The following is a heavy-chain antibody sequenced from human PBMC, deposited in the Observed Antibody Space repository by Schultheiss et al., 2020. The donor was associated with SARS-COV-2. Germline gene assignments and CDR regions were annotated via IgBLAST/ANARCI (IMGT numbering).Heavy chain of an antibody. Sequence: GGSLRLSCAASGFTFSSYWMSWVRQAPGKGLEWVANIKQDGSEKYYVDSVKGRFTISRDNAKNSLYLQMNSLRAEDMALYYCAKDIGYGGNFDAFDIWGQGTMVTVSS. D-gene: IGHD4-23*01. CDR1: GFTFSSYW. J-gene: IGHJ3*02. CDR3: AKDIGYGGNFDAFDI. V-gene: IGHV3-7*05. CDR2: IKQDGSEK.